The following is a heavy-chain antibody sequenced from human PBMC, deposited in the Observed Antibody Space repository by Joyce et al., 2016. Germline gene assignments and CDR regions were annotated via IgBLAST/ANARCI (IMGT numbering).Heavy chain of an antibody. CDR1: GFTFSNYA. CDR3: AREVGSSGWYTVDY. D-gene: IGHD6-19*01. CDR2: IRGSGERT. Sequence: EVQLLESGGGLVQPGGSLRLSCTASGFTFSNYAMDWVRQMPGKGLEWVSAIRGSGERTYYRSSVKGRFTISRDNSKNMVYLQMNSLRVEDTAVYYCAREVGSSGWYTVDYWGQGTLVTVSS. V-gene: IGHV3-23*01. J-gene: IGHJ4*02.